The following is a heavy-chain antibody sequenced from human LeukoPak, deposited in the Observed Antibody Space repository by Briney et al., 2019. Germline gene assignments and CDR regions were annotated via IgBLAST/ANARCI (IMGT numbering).Heavy chain of an antibody. D-gene: IGHD3-22*01. CDR2: ISAYNGNT. CDR1: GYTFTSYG. J-gene: IGHJ4*02. V-gene: IGHV1-18*01. CDR3: ARDKNYYDSSGSKKQNDY. Sequence: ASVKVSCKASGYTFTSYGISWVRQAPGQGLEWMGWISAYNGNTNYAQKLQGRVTMTTDTSTSTAYMELRSLRSDDTAVYYCARDKNYYDSSGSKKQNDYWGQGTLVTVSS.